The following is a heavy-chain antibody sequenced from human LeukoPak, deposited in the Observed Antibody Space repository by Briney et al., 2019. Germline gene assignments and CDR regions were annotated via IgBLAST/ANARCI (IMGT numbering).Heavy chain of an antibody. V-gene: IGHV3-53*04. CDR1: GFXVSTNC. CDR3: ARVDTVMAYYFDL. CDR2: IYSGGTT. Sequence: GGSLRLSCAASGFXVSTNCITWVRQAPGKGQEWVSTIYSGGTTYYADSVMGRFTISRHNSRNPLYLQMNSLRAEDTAVYYCARVDTVMAYYFDLWGQGTLVTVSS. D-gene: IGHD5-18*01. J-gene: IGHJ4*02.